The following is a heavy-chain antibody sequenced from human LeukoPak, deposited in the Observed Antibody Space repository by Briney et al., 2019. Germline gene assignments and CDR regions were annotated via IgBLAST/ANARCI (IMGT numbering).Heavy chain of an antibody. V-gene: IGHV4-34*01. CDR3: ARRGRYFDWLPSYYFDY. J-gene: IGHJ4*02. Sequence: PSETLSLTCTVSGGSISSYYWSWIRQPPGKGLEWIGEINHSGSTNYNPSLKSRVTISVDTSKNQFSLKLSSVTAADTAVYYCARRGRYFDWLPSYYFDYWGQGTLVTVSS. CDR2: INHSGST. D-gene: IGHD3-9*01. CDR1: GGSISSYY.